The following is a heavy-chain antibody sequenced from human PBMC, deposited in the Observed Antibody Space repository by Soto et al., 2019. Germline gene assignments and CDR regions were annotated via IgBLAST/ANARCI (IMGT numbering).Heavy chain of an antibody. J-gene: IGHJ6*02. CDR3: ARGGLLWFGEWAGMDV. CDR2: INDRGST. CDR1: GGSFSGYY. V-gene: IGHV4-34*01. D-gene: IGHD3-10*01. Sequence: PSETLSLTCAVYGGSFSGYYWSYIRQSPGKGLEWIGEINDRGSTNYNPSLKSRVTISVDTSKNQFSLKLSSVTAADTAVYYCARGGLLWFGEWAGMDVWGQGTTVTVSS.